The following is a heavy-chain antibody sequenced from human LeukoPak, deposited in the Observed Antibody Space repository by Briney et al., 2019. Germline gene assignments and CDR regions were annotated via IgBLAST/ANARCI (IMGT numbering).Heavy chain of an antibody. CDR1: GYTFTSYG. J-gene: IGHJ6*02. D-gene: IGHD2-2*01. V-gene: IGHV1-18*01. CDR3: ARDCSSTSCYVSLRGYYYYGMDV. Sequence: ASVKVSCKASGYTFTSYGISWVRQAPGQGLEWMGWISAYNGNTNYAQKLQGRVTMTTDTSTSTAYMELRSLRSDDTAVYYCARDCSSTSCYVSLRGYYYYGMDVWGQGTTVTVSS. CDR2: ISAYNGNT.